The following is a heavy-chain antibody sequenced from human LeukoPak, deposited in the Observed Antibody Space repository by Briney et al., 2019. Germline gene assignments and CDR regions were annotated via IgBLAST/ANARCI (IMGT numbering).Heavy chain of an antibody. D-gene: IGHD4-17*01. J-gene: IGHJ4*02. CDR3: ARDPSYGALDY. V-gene: IGHV3-7*01. CDR2: IKRDGSEK. Sequence: GGSLRLSCAASGFSFSNSWMSWVRLPPGKGLEWVALIKRDGSEKYYVDSVKGRFTISKDNAKNLLYLQMNSLRAEDTAVYYCARDPSYGALDYWGQGTLVTASS. CDR1: GFSFSNSW.